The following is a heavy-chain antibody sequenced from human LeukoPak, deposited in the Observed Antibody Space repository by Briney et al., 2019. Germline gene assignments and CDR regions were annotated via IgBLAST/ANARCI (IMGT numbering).Heavy chain of an antibody. CDR2: INHSGST. CDR1: GGSFSGYY. D-gene: IGHD3-22*01. J-gene: IGHJ4*02. V-gene: IGHV4-34*01. CDR3: ARHEGYYDSDGYNFDQ. Sequence: SETLSLTCAVYGGSFSGYYWSWICQPPGKGLEWIGEINHSGSTNYNPSLKSRVTISVDTSKNQFSLKLSSVTAADTAVYYCARHEGYYDSDGYNFDQWGQGTLVTVSS.